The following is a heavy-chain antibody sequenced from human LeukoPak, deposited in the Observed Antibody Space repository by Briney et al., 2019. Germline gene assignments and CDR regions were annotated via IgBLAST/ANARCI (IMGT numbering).Heavy chain of an antibody. Sequence: ASVKVSCKASGYTFTSYDINWVRQATGQGLEWMGWMNPNSGNTGYAQKFQGRVTITRNTSISTAYMELSSLRSEDTAVYYCATLSDIVVVPAATNRVSNWFDPWGQGTLVTVSS. CDR2: MNPNSGNT. D-gene: IGHD2-2*01. CDR1: GYTFTSYD. CDR3: ATLSDIVVVPAATNRVSNWFDP. V-gene: IGHV1-8*03. J-gene: IGHJ5*02.